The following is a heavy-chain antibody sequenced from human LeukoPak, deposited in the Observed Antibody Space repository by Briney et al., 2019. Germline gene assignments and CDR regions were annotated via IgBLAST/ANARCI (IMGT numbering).Heavy chain of an antibody. J-gene: IGHJ4*02. Sequence: PGESLRLSCAAAGSTFHDHGMSWVRHAPGKWLEWVSALNWNGDNTGYADSVKGRFTISRDNAKKSLYLQMNSQSGEDTAFYYCAREEGPYFDCWGQGTLVTVSS. V-gene: IGHV3-20*04. CDR2: LNWNGDNT. CDR1: GSTFHDHG. CDR3: AREEGPYFDC.